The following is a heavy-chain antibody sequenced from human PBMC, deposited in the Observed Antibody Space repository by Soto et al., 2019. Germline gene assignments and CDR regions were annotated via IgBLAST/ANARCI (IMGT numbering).Heavy chain of an antibody. CDR1: GFTFSSYA. CDR3: ASTVVITTSGSDY. J-gene: IGHJ4*02. CDR2: ISYDGSNK. D-gene: IGHD3-22*01. Sequence: SLRLSCAASGFTFSSYAMHWVRQAPGKGLEWVAVISYDGSNKYYADSVKGRFTISRDNSKNTLYLQMNSLRAEDTAVYYCASTVVITTSGSDYWGQGTLVTVSS. V-gene: IGHV3-30-3*01.